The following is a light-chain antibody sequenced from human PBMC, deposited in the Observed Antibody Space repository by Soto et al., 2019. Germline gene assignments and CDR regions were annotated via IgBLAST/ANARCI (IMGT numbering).Light chain of an antibody. V-gene: IGLV2-14*01. CDR3: SSFTTTYTRV. CDR1: SSDVGGYNY. Sequence: QSALTHPASVSGSPGQSITISCTGTSSDVGGYNYVSWYQQHPGKAPKLMIYEVSNRPSGVSTRFSGSKSGNTASLTISGFQADDDADYYCSSFTTTYTRVFGSGTKVTVL. J-gene: IGLJ1*01. CDR2: EVS.